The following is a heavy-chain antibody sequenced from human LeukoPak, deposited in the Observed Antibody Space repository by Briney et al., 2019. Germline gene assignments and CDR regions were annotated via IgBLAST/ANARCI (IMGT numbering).Heavy chain of an antibody. D-gene: IGHD1/OR15-1a*01. CDR3: ARARGTNWHFDL. J-gene: IGHJ2*01. V-gene: IGHV6-1*01. Sequence: SQTLSLTCAISGDSVSSNSAAWNWIRQSPSRGLERLGRTYYRSKWYNDYAVSVKSRITINPNTSKNQFSLQLTSMTPEDTAVYYCARARGTNWHFDLWGRGALVTVSS. CDR1: GDSVSSNSAA. CDR2: TYYRSKWYN.